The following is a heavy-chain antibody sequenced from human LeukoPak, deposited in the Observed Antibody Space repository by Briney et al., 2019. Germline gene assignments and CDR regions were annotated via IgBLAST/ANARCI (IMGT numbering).Heavy chain of an antibody. V-gene: IGHV3-7*01. CDR2: IKQDGSEK. CDR3: ARDRYNWNDARDAFDI. J-gene: IGHJ3*02. Sequence: GGSLRLSCAASGFTFSSYWMSWVRQAPGKGLEWVASIKQDGSEKFYVDTVKGRFTISRDNAKNSMYLQMNSLRAEDTAVYYCARDRYNWNDARDAFDIWGQGTMVTVSS. CDR1: GFTFSSYW. D-gene: IGHD1-1*01.